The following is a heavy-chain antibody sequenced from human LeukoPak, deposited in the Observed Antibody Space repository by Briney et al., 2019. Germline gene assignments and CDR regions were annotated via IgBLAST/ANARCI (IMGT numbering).Heavy chain of an antibody. CDR1: GYTFADYF. V-gene: IGHV1-2*06. CDR2: INANSGGT. D-gene: IGHD1-26*01. Sequence: ASVKVSCKTSGYTFADYFIHWVRQAPGQGLEWMGRINANSGGTEYEQKFQGRVTMTRDTSISTAYVEVDWLISDDTAIYYCARDVSSTPNWEFDYWGQGTLVTVSS. J-gene: IGHJ4*02. CDR3: ARDVSSTPNWEFDY.